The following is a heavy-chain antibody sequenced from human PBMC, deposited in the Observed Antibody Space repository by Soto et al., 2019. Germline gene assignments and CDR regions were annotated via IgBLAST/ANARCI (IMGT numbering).Heavy chain of an antibody. V-gene: IGHV4-59*01. CDR2: IHYNGNT. J-gene: IGHJ4*02. CDR1: GDSISSYS. D-gene: IGHD2-2*03. CDR3: AREGNLGRWIQPLDS. Sequence: QVQLQVSGPGLVKPSETLSLTCTVSGDSISSYSWSWIRQPPGKGLEWIGNIHYNGNTKYSPSLTSPVTMSVDTSKNHLSLKLISVTTADTAVYFCAREGNLGRWIQPLDSWGQGTLVTVSS.